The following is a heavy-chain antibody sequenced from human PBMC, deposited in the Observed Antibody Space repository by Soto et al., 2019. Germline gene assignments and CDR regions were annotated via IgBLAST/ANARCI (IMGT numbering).Heavy chain of an antibody. CDR2: IYYSGST. D-gene: IGHD3-22*01. J-gene: IGHJ3*02. CDR3: ARDRFYYDSSGYGDAFDI. Sequence: SEILSLTCTVSGGSISSSSYHWGWIRQPPGKGLEWIGSIYYSGSTYYNPSLKSRVTISVDTSKNQFSLKLSSVTAADTAVYYCARDRFYYDSSGYGDAFDIWGQGTMVTVSS. V-gene: IGHV4-39*02. CDR1: GGSISSSSYH.